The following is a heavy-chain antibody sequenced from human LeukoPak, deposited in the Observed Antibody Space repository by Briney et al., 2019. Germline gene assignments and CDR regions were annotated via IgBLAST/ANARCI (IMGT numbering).Heavy chain of an antibody. Sequence: GASVKVSCKASGYTFTSYDINWVRQATGQGLEWMGWMNPNSGNTGYAQKFQGRVTITRNTSISTAYMELSSLRSEDTAVYYCARDLLIVAKGYFDLWGRGTLVTVSS. CDR1: GYTFTSYD. CDR2: MNPNSGNT. J-gene: IGHJ2*01. CDR3: ARDLLIVAKGYFDL. D-gene: IGHD3-22*01. V-gene: IGHV1-8*03.